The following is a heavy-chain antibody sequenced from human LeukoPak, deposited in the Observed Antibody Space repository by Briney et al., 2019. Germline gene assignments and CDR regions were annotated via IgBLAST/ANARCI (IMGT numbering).Heavy chain of an antibody. V-gene: IGHV4-34*01. CDR3: ARGPGSYGPIDY. J-gene: IGHJ4*02. CDR1: GGSFSGYY. D-gene: IGHD3-10*01. CDR2: INHSGST. Sequence: PSETLSLTCAVYGGSFSGYYWSWIRQPPGKGLEWIVGINHSGSTNFHPSLKSRVTISVDTSKNQFSLTLSSVTAADTAVYYCARGPGSYGPIDYWGQGTLVTVSS.